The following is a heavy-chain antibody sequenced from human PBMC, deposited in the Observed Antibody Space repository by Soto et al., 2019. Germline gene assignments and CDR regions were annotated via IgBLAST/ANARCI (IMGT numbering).Heavy chain of an antibody. J-gene: IGHJ6*02. V-gene: IGHV4-59*08. D-gene: IGHD2-15*01. Sequence: QVQLQESGPGLVKPSETLSLTCTVSAGSISSYYWSWIRQPPGKGLEWIGYIYYSGSTNYNPSLKSRVTISVDTSKNQFSLKLSSVTAADTAVYYCAGHCSGGSCYSGIGMDLWGQGTTVTVSS. CDR1: AGSISSYY. CDR2: IYYSGST. CDR3: AGHCSGGSCYSGIGMDL.